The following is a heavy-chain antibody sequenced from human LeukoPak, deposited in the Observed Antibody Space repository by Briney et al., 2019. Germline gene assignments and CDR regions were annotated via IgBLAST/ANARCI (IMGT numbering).Heavy chain of an antibody. CDR3: ARDLGMDYYDSSGSP. J-gene: IGHJ5*02. CDR2: ISTYNGIT. V-gene: IGHV1-18*01. D-gene: IGHD3-22*01. Sequence: GASVKVSCKASGYTFTSYGISWVRQAPGQGLEWMGWISTYNGITNYAQKLQGRVTMTTDTSTSTAYMELRSLRSDDTAVYYCARDLGMDYYDSSGSPWGQGTLVTVSS. CDR1: GYTFTSYG.